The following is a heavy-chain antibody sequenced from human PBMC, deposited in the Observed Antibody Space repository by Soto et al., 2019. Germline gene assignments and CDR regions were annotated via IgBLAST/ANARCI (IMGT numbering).Heavy chain of an antibody. CDR2: MNPNSGNT. V-gene: IGHV1-8*01. D-gene: IGHD3-3*01. CDR1: GYTFTSYD. J-gene: IGHJ6*02. CDR3: ARPPYDFWSGYSGYYYGMDV. Sequence: WASVKVSCKASGYTFTSYDINWVRQATGQGLEWMGWMNPNSGNTGYAQKFQGRVTMTRNTSISTAYMELSSLRSEDTAVYYCARPPYDFWSGYSGYYYGMDVWGQGTTVTVSS.